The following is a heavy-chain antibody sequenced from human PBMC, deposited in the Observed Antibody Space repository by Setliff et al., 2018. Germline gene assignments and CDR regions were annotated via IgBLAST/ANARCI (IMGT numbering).Heavy chain of an antibody. CDR3: ARPHGGDYAFDI. Sequence: SETLSLTCSLSGVTIGGNNYYYWAWIRQPPGKGLEWIGTISYSGGVFYNPSLKSRVAISADTSGIQFSLKLRSVTAADTAVYYCARPHGGDYAFDIWGQGTMVTV. D-gene: IGHD4-17*01. CDR1: GVTIGGNNYYY. J-gene: IGHJ3*02. V-gene: IGHV4-39*07. CDR2: ISYSGGV.